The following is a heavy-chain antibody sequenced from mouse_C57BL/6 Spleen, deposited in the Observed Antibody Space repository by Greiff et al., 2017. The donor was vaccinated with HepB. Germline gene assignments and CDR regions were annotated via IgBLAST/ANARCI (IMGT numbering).Heavy chain of an antibody. Sequence: QVQLQQPGAELVMPGASVKLSCKASGYTFTSYWMHWVKQRPGQGLEWIGEIDPSDSYTNYNQKFKGKSTLTVDKSSSTAYMQLSSLTSEDSAVYYCARAGGDGYYGDYFDYWGQGTTLTVSS. CDR1: GYTFTSYW. D-gene: IGHD2-3*01. V-gene: IGHV1-69*01. J-gene: IGHJ2*01. CDR2: IDPSDSYT. CDR3: ARAGGDGYYGDYFDY.